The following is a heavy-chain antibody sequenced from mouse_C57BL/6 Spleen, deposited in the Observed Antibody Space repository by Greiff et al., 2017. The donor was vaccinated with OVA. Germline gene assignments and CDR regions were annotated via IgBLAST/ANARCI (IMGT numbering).Heavy chain of an antibody. CDR1: GFSLTSYG. V-gene: IGHV2-5*01. CDR2: IWRGGST. D-gene: IGHD1-1*01. Sequence: QVQLKESGPGLVQPSQSLSITCTVSGFSLTSYGVHWVRQSPGKGLEWLGVIWRGGSTDYNAAFMSRLSITKDNSKSQVFFKMNSLQADDTAIYYCAAHYYGSRGYAMDYWGQGTSVTVSS. CDR3: AAHYYGSRGYAMDY. J-gene: IGHJ4*01.